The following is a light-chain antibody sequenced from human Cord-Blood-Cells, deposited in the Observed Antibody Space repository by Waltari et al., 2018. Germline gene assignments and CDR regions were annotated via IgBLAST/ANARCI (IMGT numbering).Light chain of an antibody. CDR1: QSISSY. V-gene: IGKV1-39*01. CDR3: QQSYSTPRP. Sequence: DIQMTQSPSSLSASVGDRVTITCRASQSISSYLNWYQQKPGKAPKLLFYAASSVQSGVPSRFSGRGSETDFTLTISSLQPEDFATYYCQQSYSTPRPFGGGTKVEIK. J-gene: IGKJ4*01. CDR2: AAS.